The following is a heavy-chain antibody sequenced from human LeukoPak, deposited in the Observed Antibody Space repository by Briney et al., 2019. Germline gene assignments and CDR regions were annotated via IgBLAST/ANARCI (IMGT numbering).Heavy chain of an antibody. Sequence: GGSLRLSCEASGFTFGDCGMSWVRQAPGKGLEWVSGINWNGGSPRYADSVKGRFTISRDNAKNSLYLQMNSLRAEDTALYHCARDLARGGPHARLNYYMDVWGKGTTVTVSS. CDR2: INWNGGSP. CDR1: GFTFGDCG. V-gene: IGHV3-20*01. D-gene: IGHD3-16*01. CDR3: ARDLARGGPHARLNYYMDV. J-gene: IGHJ6*03.